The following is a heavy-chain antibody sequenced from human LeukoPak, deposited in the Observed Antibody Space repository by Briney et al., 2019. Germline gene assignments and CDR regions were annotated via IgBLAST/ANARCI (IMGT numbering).Heavy chain of an antibody. Sequence: ASVKVSCKASGGTFSSYAISWVRQAPGQGLEWMGGIIPIFGTANYAQKFQGRVTITADESTSTAYMELSSLRSEDAAVYYCAINPDGWWVDYWGQGTLVTVSS. CDR3: AINPDGWWVDY. CDR1: GGTFSSYA. D-gene: IGHD2-15*01. V-gene: IGHV1-69*13. CDR2: IIPIFGTA. J-gene: IGHJ4*02.